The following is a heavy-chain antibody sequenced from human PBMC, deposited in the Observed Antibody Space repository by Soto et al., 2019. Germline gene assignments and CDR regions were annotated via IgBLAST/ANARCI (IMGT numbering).Heavy chain of an antibody. D-gene: IGHD2-15*01. CDR1: GGSISSTNW. J-gene: IGHJ4*02. CDR3: ARHIAVPTTRGFDY. V-gene: IGHV4-4*02. CDR2: IYHSGTT. Sequence: QVQLQESGPGLVKPSGTLSLTCAVSGGSISSTNWWSWVRQPPGEGLEWIGEIYHSGTTNYNPSLESRVTISMDTSKNQLSLGLGSVTAADTAVYFCARHIAVPTTRGFDYWGQGTLVTVSS.